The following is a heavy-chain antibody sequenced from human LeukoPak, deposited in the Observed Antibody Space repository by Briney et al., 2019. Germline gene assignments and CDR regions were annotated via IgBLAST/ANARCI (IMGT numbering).Heavy chain of an antibody. V-gene: IGHV3-7*04. CDR1: GFTFSSYW. CDR3: ARDQGGYDYPPDY. D-gene: IGHD5-12*01. CDR2: IKQDGSEK. Sequence: PGGSLRLSCAASGFTFSSYWMTWVRQAPGKGLEWVANIKQDGSEKYYVDSVKGRFTISRNNAKNSLFLQMNSLRAEDTAVNYCARDQGGYDYPPDYWGQGTLVTVSS. J-gene: IGHJ4*02.